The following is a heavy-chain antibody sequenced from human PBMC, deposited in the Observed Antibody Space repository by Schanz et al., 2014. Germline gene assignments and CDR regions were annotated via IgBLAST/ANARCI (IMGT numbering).Heavy chain of an antibody. Sequence: VQLVESGGGLVQPGGSLRLSCAASGFTFNDYWMHWVRQAPGKGLEWVSIVSHDGFTKHYADSVRGRFTLSRDNSKNTVYLQMNSLRAEDTALYFCATDYSGGGCHIWGQGTMVTVSS. CDR2: VSHDGFTK. J-gene: IGHJ3*02. CDR1: GFTFNDYW. V-gene: IGHV3-30*03. D-gene: IGHD6-19*01. CDR3: ATDYSGGGCHI.